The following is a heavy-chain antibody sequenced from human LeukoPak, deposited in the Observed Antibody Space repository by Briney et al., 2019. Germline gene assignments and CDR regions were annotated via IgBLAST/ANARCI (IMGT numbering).Heavy chain of an antibody. V-gene: IGHV3-30*02. D-gene: IGHD3-22*01. J-gene: IGHJ3*02. CDR2: IRYDGSNK. CDR3: ARDRYYDSSGLNAFDI. Sequence: GGSLRLSCAASGFTFSSYGMHWVRQAPGKGLEWVAFIRYDGSNKYYADSVKGRFTISRDNSKNTLYLQMNSLRAEDTAVYYCARDRYYDSSGLNAFDIWGQGTMVTVSS. CDR1: GFTFSSYG.